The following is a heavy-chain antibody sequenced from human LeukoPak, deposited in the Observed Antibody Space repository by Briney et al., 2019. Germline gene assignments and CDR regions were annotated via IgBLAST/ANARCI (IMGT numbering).Heavy chain of an antibody. J-gene: IGHJ4*02. CDR1: GFTFSDYA. CDR2: ISGSGGST. Sequence: GGSLRLSCAASGFTFSDYAMSWLRQAPGKGLEWVSAISGSGGSTHYADSVKGRFTISRDNSKNTLYLQVNSLRAEDTAVYYCAKGYYADYFFDFWGQGTLVTVSS. D-gene: IGHD4-17*01. V-gene: IGHV3-23*01. CDR3: AKGYYADYFFDF.